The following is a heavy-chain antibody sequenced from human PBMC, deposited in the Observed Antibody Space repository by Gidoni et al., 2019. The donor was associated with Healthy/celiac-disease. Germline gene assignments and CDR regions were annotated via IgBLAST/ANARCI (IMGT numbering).Heavy chain of an antibody. Sequence: QLQLQESGPGLVKPSETLSLTCTVSGGSISSSSYYWGWIRQPPGKGLEWIGSIYYSGSTYYNPSLKSRVTISVDTSKNQFSLKLSSVTAADTAVYYCARPYYYDSSGYTFGYWGQGTLVTVSS. CDR1: GGSISSSSYY. J-gene: IGHJ4*02. CDR2: IYYSGST. V-gene: IGHV4-39*01. CDR3: ARPYYYDSSGYTFGY. D-gene: IGHD3-22*01.